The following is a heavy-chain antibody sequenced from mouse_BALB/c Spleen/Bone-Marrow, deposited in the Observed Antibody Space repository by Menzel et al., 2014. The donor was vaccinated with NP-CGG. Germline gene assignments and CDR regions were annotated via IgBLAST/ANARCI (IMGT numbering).Heavy chain of an antibody. D-gene: IGHD2-14*01. Sequence: DLVKPGASVKLSCKASGYTFTSYWINWIKQRPGQGLEWIGRIAPGSGSTYYNEMFKGKAILTVDTPSSTAYIQLSSLSSEDSAVYFYAYYRCDVNYWGQGTTLTVSS. V-gene: IGHV1S41*01. CDR1: GYTFTSYW. CDR3: AYYRCDVNY. CDR2: IAPGSGST. J-gene: IGHJ2*01.